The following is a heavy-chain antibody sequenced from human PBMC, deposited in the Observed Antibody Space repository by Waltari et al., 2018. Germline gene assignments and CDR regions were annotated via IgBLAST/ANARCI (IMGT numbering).Heavy chain of an antibody. CDR3: VGTPHWYYFDY. CDR2: IKEDGSAK. J-gene: IGHJ4*02. V-gene: IGHV3-7*01. Sequence: EVQLVESGGDLVQPGGSLRLSCTASGFSWCSYWMSWVRQAPGKGPEWVANIKEDGSAKYYVDSVKGRFTISRDNAKNSLYLQMNNLRVEDTALYYCVGTPHWYYFDYWGPGTLVTVSS. D-gene: IGHD2-8*02. CDR1: GFSWCSYW.